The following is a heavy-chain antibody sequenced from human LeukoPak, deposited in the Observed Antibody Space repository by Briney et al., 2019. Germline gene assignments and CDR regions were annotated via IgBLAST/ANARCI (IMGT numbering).Heavy chain of an antibody. CDR1: GFSFNTYA. D-gene: IGHD3-22*01. V-gene: IGHV3-30*04. Sequence: GKSLRLSCAASGFSFNTYAIHWVRQAPGKGLEWVAFISYDGRIKYYADSVKGRFTISRDNAKNSLYLQMNSLRAEDTAVYYCARDSYYDSSGSPFDYWGQGTLVTVSS. CDR3: ARDSYYDSSGSPFDY. J-gene: IGHJ4*02. CDR2: ISYDGRIK.